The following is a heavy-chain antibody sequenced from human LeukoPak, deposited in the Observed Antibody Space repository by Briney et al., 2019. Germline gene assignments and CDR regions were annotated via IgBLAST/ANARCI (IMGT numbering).Heavy chain of an antibody. Sequence: EASVKVSCKASGGTFSSYAISWVRQAPGHGLEWMGRIIPILGIANYAQKFQGRVTITADKSTSTAYMELSSLRSEDTAVYYCARAGCYGGDCNYYYYGMDVWGQGTTVTVSS. V-gene: IGHV1-69*04. CDR1: GGTFSSYA. CDR3: ARAGCYGGDCNYYYYGMDV. CDR2: IIPILGIA. D-gene: IGHD2-21*02. J-gene: IGHJ6*02.